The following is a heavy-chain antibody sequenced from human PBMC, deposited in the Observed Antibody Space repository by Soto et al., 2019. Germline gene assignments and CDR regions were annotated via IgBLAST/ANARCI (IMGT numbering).Heavy chain of an antibody. D-gene: IGHD2-2*01. CDR2: ISGSGGST. Sequence: PGGSLRLSCAASEFTFSSYAMSWVRQAPGKGLEWVSAISGSGGSTYYADSVKGRFTISRDNSKNTLYLQMNSLRAEDTAVYYCATAAPLLVVSGYYMDIWGKGTMVNVSS. CDR1: EFTFSSYA. CDR3: ATAAPLLVVSGYYMDI. J-gene: IGHJ6*03. V-gene: IGHV3-23*01.